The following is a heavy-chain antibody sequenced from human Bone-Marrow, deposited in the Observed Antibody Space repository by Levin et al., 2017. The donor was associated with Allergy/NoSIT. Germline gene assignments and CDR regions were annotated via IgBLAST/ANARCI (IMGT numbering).Heavy chain of an antibody. J-gene: IGHJ4*02. V-gene: IGHV2-5*02. CDR2: IYCDGDE. Sequence: SGPTLVKPTQTLTLTCTFSGFSVNTNGVGVGWIRQPPGKALEWLALIYCDGDELYNPTLRDRLTVTKYNSKNQVVLSIIDMDPVDTGTYYSAHTYFRELLTPYFDSWSQGIVVTISS. CDR3: AHTYFRELLTPYFDS. CDR1: GFSVNTNGVG. D-gene: IGHD2/OR15-2a*01.